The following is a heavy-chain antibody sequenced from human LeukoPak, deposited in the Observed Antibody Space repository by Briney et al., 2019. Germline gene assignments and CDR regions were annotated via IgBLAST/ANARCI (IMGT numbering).Heavy chain of an antibody. D-gene: IGHD1-26*01. Sequence: GGSLRLSCAASGFTFSTYGMHWVRQAPGKGLEWVAVILSDGSNKYYAHSVKGRFTISRDNSKNTLYLQMDSLRAEDTPVYYCAKDVRGGPILGAGSVDFWGQGTLVTVSS. CDR1: GFTFSTYG. J-gene: IGHJ4*02. V-gene: IGHV3-30*18. CDR3: AKDVRGGPILGAGSVDF. CDR2: ILSDGSNK.